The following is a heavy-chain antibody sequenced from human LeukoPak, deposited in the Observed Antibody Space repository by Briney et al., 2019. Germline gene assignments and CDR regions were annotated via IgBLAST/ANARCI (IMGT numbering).Heavy chain of an antibody. CDR2: ISYSEST. J-gene: IGHJ5*02. CDR3: ARHVGPDTRITMLRGVSFPRYNNWFDP. Sequence: PSETLSLTCTVAGGSFSSNTYYWGWIRQPPGKGLEWIGSISYSESTYYNPSLKSRVTISVDTSKNQFSLELLSVAAADTAVYYCARHVGPDTRITMLRGVSFPRYNNWFDPWGQETMVTVSS. V-gene: IGHV4-39*01. D-gene: IGHD3-10*01. CDR1: GGSFSSNTYY.